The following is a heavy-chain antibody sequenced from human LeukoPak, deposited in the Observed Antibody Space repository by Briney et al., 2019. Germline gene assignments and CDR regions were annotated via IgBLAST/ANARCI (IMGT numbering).Heavy chain of an antibody. D-gene: IGHD4-23*01. Sequence: AASVKVSCKASGYTFTSYDINWVRQATGQGLEWMGWMNPNSGNTGYAHKFQGRVTMTRNTSISTAYMELSSLRSEDTAVYYCARGHTDYGGQNWGQGTLVTVSS. CDR3: ARGHTDYGGQN. J-gene: IGHJ4*02. CDR1: GYTFTSYD. CDR2: MNPNSGNT. V-gene: IGHV1-8*01.